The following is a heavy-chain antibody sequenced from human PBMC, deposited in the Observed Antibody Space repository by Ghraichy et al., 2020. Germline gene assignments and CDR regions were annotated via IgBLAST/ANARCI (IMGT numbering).Heavy chain of an antibody. D-gene: IGHD3-10*01. J-gene: IGHJ6*02. Sequence: GESLNISCAASGFTFSSYDMHWVRQAPGKGLEWVAVIWYDGSNKYYADSVKGRFTISRDNSKNTLYLQMNSLRAEDTAVYYCARDRLLTMVRGVMGGMDVWGQGTTVTVSS. V-gene: IGHV3-33*01. CDR2: IWYDGSNK. CDR3: ARDRLLTMVRGVMGGMDV. CDR1: GFTFSSYD.